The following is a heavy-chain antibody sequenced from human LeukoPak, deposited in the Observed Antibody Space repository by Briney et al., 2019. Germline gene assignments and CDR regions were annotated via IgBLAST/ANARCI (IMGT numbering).Heavy chain of an antibody. J-gene: IGHJ6*02. V-gene: IGHV3-33*01. D-gene: IGHD6-19*01. CDR1: GYTFTSYY. CDR3: AREYLSSGWYFYYYGMDV. Sequence: SCKASGYTFTSYYMHWVRKAPGKGLEWVAVIWYDGSNKYYADSVKGRFTISRDNSKNTLYLQMNSLRAEDTAVYYCAREYLSSGWYFYYYGMDVWGQGTTVTVSS. CDR2: IWYDGSNK.